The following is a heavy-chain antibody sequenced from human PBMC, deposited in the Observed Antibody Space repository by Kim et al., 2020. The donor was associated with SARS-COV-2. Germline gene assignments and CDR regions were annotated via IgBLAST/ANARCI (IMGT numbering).Heavy chain of an antibody. Sequence: GGSLRLSCVASGFTFSSYWMSWVRQAPGKGLEWVANIKQDGSEKYYVDSVKGRFTISRDNAKNSLYLQMNSLRAEDTAVYYCARDRQSYSSSWYFFVLDYWGQGTLVTVSS. CDR2: IKQDGSEK. V-gene: IGHV3-7*03. CDR1: GFTFSSYW. J-gene: IGHJ4*02. CDR3: ARDRQSYSSSWYFFVLDY. D-gene: IGHD6-13*01.